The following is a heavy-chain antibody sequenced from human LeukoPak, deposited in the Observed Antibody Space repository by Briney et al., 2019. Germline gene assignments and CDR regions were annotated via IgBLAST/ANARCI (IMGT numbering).Heavy chain of an antibody. CDR2: IRYDGSNK. D-gene: IGHD1-26*01. J-gene: IGHJ4*02. Sequence: GGSLRLSCAASGFTFSSYGMHWVRQAPGKGLEWVAFIRYDGSNKYYADSVKGRFTISRDNSKNTLYLQMNSLRAEDTAVYYCAKDSLVRVGAGAYLDHWGQGTLVTVSS. CDR1: GFTFSSYG. CDR3: AKDSLVRVGAGAYLDH. V-gene: IGHV3-30*02.